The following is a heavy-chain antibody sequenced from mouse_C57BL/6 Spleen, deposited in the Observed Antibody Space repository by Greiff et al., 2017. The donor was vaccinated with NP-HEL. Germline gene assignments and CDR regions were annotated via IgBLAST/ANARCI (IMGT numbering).Heavy chain of an antibody. D-gene: IGHD4-1*01. Sequence: VQLQQPGAELVKPGASVKLSCKASGYTFTSYWMHWVKQRPGQGLEWIGMIHPSSGSTNYNEKFKSKATLTVDKSSSTAYMQLSSLTSEDAAVYYCAAVTGYYFDYWGQGTTLTVSS. CDR2: IHPSSGST. V-gene: IGHV1-64*01. CDR1: GYTFTSYW. CDR3: AAVTGYYFDY. J-gene: IGHJ2*01.